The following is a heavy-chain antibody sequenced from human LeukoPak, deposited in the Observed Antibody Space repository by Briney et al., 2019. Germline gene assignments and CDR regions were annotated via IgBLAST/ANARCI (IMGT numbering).Heavy chain of an antibody. Sequence: GASVKVSCKVSGYTLTELSMHWVRQAPGKGHEWMGGFYPEDSETIYAQTFQGRVTITEDTSTDTAYMVLMSLRSDDKAVYYCAPDEFLTGYGYWGQGTLVTVSS. V-gene: IGHV1-24*01. CDR3: APDEFLTGYGY. D-gene: IGHD3-9*01. J-gene: IGHJ4*02. CDR1: GYTLTELS. CDR2: FYPEDSET.